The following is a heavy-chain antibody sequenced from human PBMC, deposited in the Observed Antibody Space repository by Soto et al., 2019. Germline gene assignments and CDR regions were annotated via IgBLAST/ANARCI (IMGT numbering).Heavy chain of an antibody. CDR2: ISHSGGSN. CDR3: ATQWGFATVTPFDY. J-gene: IGHJ4*02. V-gene: IGHV3-23*01. D-gene: IGHD1-26*01. CDR1: GFTFSSYA. Sequence: EVQLLESGGGMVQPGGSLRLSCAASGFTFSSYAMSWVRQAPGEGLEWVAAISHSGGSNYYRDSAKGRFPTSRDNSKNTPVLQLNSLSAEDTAAYYCATQWGFATVTPFDYWGQGALVTVSS.